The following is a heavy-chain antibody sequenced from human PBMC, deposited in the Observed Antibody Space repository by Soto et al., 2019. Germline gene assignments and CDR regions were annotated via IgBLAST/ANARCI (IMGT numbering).Heavy chain of an antibody. Sequence: SETLSLTCTVSGGSISSSDYYWGWIRQPPGKGLECIGTIYYSGTTYYNPSLKSRVTISVDTSKNQFSLKLSAVTAADTAVYYCARQAAGDFWRGYYFNYWGQGTLVTVSS. D-gene: IGHD3-3*01. CDR1: GGSISSSDYY. V-gene: IGHV4-39*01. J-gene: IGHJ4*02. CDR3: ARQAAGDFWRGYYFNY. CDR2: IYYSGTT.